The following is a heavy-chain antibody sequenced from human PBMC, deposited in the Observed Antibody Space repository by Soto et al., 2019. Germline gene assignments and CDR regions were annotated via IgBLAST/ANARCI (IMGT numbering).Heavy chain of an antibody. D-gene: IGHD4-17*01. Sequence: QLQLQESGPGLVKPSETLSLTCTVSGGSISSSSYYWGGIRQPPGKGLEWIGSIYYSGSTYYNPSLKSRVTISVDTSKNQFALKLSSVTAADTAVYYCARRAYGDWFDPWGQGTLVTVSS. J-gene: IGHJ5*02. CDR2: IYYSGST. V-gene: IGHV4-39*01. CDR3: ARRAYGDWFDP. CDR1: GGSISSSSYY.